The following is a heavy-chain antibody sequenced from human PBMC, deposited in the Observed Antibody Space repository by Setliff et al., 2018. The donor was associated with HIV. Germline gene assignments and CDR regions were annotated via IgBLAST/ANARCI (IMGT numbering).Heavy chain of an antibody. CDR2: INHSGKT. CDR1: GGSLSGHY. J-gene: IGHJ6*02. V-gene: IGHV4-34*01. D-gene: IGHD6-13*01. Sequence: SETLSLTCAVYGGSLSGHYWTWIRQPPGEGLEWIGEINHSGKTNYNPSLKSRVTISVDTSKNQFSLKLSSVTAADTAVYYCARDLGSAYSSSWYLVGLYYYYGMDVWGQGTTVTVSS. CDR3: ARDLGSAYSSSWYLVGLYYYYGMDV.